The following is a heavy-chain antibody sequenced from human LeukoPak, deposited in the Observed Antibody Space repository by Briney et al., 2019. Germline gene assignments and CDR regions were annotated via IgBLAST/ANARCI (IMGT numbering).Heavy chain of an antibody. CDR2: INHSGST. Sequence: SETLSLTCTVSGGSISSSSYYWGWIRQPPGKGLEWIGEINHSGSTNYNPSLKSRVTISVDTSKNQFSLKLSSVTAADTAVYYCARRLDWFDPWGQGTLVTVSS. J-gene: IGHJ5*02. CDR3: ARRLDWFDP. CDR1: GGSISSSSYY. V-gene: IGHV4-39*07.